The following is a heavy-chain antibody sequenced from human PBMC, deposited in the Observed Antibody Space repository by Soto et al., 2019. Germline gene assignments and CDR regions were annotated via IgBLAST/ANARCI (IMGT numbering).Heavy chain of an antibody. CDR3: ARDVYYDGSGYRLSGIDY. CDR2: ISQNESDK. Sequence: QVQLVESGGGVVQPGRSLRLSCAGSGFTLRNYAMHWVRQAPGKGLEWVALISQNESDKPSPDSVKGRFTTSRQSYTNTQYLQMNSLRPEDTAVYYCARDVYYDGSGYRLSGIDYWGQGTLVVVSS. D-gene: IGHD3-22*01. V-gene: IGHV3-30-3*01. J-gene: IGHJ4*02. CDR1: GFTLRNYA.